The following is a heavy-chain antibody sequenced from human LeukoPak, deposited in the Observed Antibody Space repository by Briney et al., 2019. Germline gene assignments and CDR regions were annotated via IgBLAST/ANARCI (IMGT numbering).Heavy chain of an antibody. D-gene: IGHD3-3*01. CDR3: ARALYYDFWSGSPDDAFDI. Sequence: PGGSLRLSCAASGFTFSSYSMNWVRQAPGKGLEWVSSISSSSSYIYYADSVKGRFTISRDNAKNSLYLQMYSLRAEDTALYHCARALYYDFWSGSPDDAFDIWGQGTMVTVSS. CDR1: GFTFSSYS. V-gene: IGHV3-21*04. CDR2: ISSSSSYI. J-gene: IGHJ3*02.